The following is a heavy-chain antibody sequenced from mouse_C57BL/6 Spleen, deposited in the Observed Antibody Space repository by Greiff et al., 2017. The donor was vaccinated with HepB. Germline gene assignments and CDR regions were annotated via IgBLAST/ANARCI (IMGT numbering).Heavy chain of an antibody. CDR1: GFTFSSYG. CDR2: ISSGGSYT. J-gene: IGHJ2*01. D-gene: IGHD2-4*01. Sequence: EVQGVESGGDLVKPGGSLKLSCAASGFTFSSYGMSWVRQTPDKRLEWVATISSGGSYTYYPDSVKGRFTISRDNAKNTLYLQMSSLKSEDTAMYYCARPGYDYDDQKYYFDYWGQGTTLTVSS. CDR3: ARPGYDYDDQKYYFDY. V-gene: IGHV5-6*01.